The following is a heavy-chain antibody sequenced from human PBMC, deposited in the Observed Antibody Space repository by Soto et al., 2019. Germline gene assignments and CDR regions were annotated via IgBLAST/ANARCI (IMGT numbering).Heavy chain of an antibody. Sequence: SDTLSLTCTVSGGSTSGHYWSWIRQPPGKGLEWIGYIYSSGSPHHNPSLKSRVIISEDRSKNQIYLKLNSVTAADTAVYYCAREYYYDSSGIGFDPWGPGTLVPVSS. D-gene: IGHD3-22*01. CDR2: IYSSGSP. CDR3: AREYYYDSSGIGFDP. V-gene: IGHV4-59*11. J-gene: IGHJ5*02. CDR1: GGSTSGHY.